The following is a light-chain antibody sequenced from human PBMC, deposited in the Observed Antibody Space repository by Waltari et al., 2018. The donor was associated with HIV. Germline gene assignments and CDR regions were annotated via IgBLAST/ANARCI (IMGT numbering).Light chain of an antibody. Sequence: QSVLTQPPSASGTPGQRVTISCSGRSSNIGSNTVTWYQQLPGTSPKLLIYYNNQRPSGVPDRFSGSKSGTSASLAISGLQSEDEADYYCAAWDDSLMGVFGGGTRLTVL. V-gene: IGLV1-44*01. CDR1: SSNIGSNT. J-gene: IGLJ3*02. CDR3: AAWDDSLMGV. CDR2: YNN.